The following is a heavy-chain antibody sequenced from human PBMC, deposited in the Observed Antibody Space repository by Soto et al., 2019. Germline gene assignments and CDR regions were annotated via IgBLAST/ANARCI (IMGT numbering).Heavy chain of an antibody. J-gene: IGHJ6*02. Sequence: QVQLVESGGGVVQPGRSLRLSCAASGFTFSSYGMHWVRQAPGKGLEWVAVIWYDGSNKYYADSVKGRFTISRDNSKNPLYLQMNSLRSEDTAVYYCARRKGPNYYYYGMDVWGQGTTVTVSS. V-gene: IGHV3-33*01. CDR3: ARRKGPNYYYYGMDV. CDR1: GFTFSSYG. CDR2: IWYDGSNK.